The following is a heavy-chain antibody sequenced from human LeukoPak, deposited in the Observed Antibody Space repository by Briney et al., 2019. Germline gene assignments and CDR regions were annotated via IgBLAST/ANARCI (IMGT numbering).Heavy chain of an antibody. CDR2: ISGSGGST. V-gene: IGHV3-23*01. CDR3: AKDLLNDILTGYFHGGCFDY. J-gene: IGHJ4*02. Sequence: GGSLRLSCAASGFTFSSYAMSWVRQAPGKGLEWVSAISGSGGSTYYADSVKGRFTISRDNSKNTLYLQMNSLRAEDTAVYYCAKDLLNDILTGYFHGGCFDYWGQGTLVTVSS. CDR1: GFTFSSYA. D-gene: IGHD3-9*01.